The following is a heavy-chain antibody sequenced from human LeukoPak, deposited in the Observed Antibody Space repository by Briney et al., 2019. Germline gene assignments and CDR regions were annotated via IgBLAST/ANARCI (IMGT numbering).Heavy chain of an antibody. D-gene: IGHD5-18*01. CDR3: ARGAMDDAFDI. J-gene: IGHJ3*02. CDR2: ISGSGGST. CDR1: GFTFSSYA. Sequence: GGSLRLSCAASGFTFSSYAMSWVRQAPGKGLEWVSAISGSGGSTYYADSVKGRFTISRDNAENSLYLQMNSLRAEDTAVYYCARGAMDDAFDIWGQGTMVTVSS. V-gene: IGHV3-23*01.